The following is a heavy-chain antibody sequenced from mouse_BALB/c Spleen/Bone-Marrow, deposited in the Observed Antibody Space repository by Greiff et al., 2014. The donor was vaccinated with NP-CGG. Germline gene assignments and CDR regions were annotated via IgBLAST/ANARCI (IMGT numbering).Heavy chain of an antibody. CDR1: GYTFTNYV. Sequence: EVQLQQSGPELVKPGASVKMSCKASGYTFTNYVMHWVKQKPGQGLGWIGYINPYNDGTKYNEKFKGKATLTSDKSSGTAYMELSSLTSEDSAVYYCARRPSFYGSSYGAMDYWGQGTSVTVSS. CDR3: ARRPSFYGSSYGAMDY. J-gene: IGHJ4*01. CDR2: INPYNDGT. D-gene: IGHD1-1*01. V-gene: IGHV1-14*01.